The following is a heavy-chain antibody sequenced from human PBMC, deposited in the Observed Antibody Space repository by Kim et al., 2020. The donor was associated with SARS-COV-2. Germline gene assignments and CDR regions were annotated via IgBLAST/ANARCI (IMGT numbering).Heavy chain of an antibody. CDR3: ASCLGGIVAPPMVPFYYYYYMDV. Sequence: GGSLRLSCAASGFTFSSYAMSWVRQAPGKGLEWVSAISGSGGSTYYADSVKGRFTISRDNSKNTLYLQMNSLRAEDTAVYYCASCLGGIVAPPMVPFYYYYYMDVWGKGTTVTVSS. D-gene: IGHD5-12*01. CDR2: ISGSGGST. CDR1: GFTFSSYA. J-gene: IGHJ6*03. V-gene: IGHV3-23*01.